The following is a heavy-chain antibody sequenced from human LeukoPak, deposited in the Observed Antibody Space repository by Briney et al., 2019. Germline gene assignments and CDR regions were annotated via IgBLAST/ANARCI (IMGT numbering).Heavy chain of an antibody. CDR1: GGSFSGYY. Sequence: PSETLSLTCAVYGGSFSGYYWSWIRQPPGKGLEWIGEINHSGSTNYNPSLKSRVTIPVDTSKNQFSLKLSSVTAADTAVYYCARPSYYCSSTSCYTNWFDPWGQGTLVTVSS. J-gene: IGHJ5*02. D-gene: IGHD2-2*01. CDR3: ARPSYYCSSTSCYTNWFDP. V-gene: IGHV4-34*01. CDR2: INHSGST.